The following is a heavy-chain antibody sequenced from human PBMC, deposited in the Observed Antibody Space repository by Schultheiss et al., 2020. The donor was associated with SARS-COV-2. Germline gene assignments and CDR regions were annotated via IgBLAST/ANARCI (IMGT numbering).Heavy chain of an antibody. D-gene: IGHD1-26*01. J-gene: IGHJ3*02. CDR3: ARDGGYSGSYGAAFDI. Sequence: SETLSLTCAVSGYSISSGYYWGWIRQPPGKGLEWIGEINHSGSTNYNPSLKSRVTISVDKSKNQFSLKLSSVTAADTAVYYCARDGGYSGSYGAAFDIWGQGTMVTVSS. CDR1: GYSISSGYY. CDR2: INHSGST. V-gene: IGHV4-38-2*02.